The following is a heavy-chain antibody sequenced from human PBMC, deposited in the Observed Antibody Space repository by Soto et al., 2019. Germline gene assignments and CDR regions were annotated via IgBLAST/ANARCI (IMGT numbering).Heavy chain of an antibody. Sequence: PSETLSLTCAVYGGSFSGYYWSWIRQPPGKGLEWIGEINHSGSTNYNPSLKSRVTISVDTSKNQFSLKLSSVTAADTAVYYCARGKVAKRHMDVWGKGTTVTVSS. CDR1: GGSFSGYY. CDR2: INHSGST. J-gene: IGHJ6*03. V-gene: IGHV4-34*01. CDR3: ARGKVAKRHMDV.